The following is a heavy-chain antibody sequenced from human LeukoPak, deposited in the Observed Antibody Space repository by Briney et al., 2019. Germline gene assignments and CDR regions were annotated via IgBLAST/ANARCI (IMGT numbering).Heavy chain of an antibody. CDR1: GGSISSYY. CDR2: IYYSGST. V-gene: IGHV4-59*01. J-gene: IGHJ6*02. CDR3: ARDSYYYGMDV. Sequence: SETLSLTCTVSGGSISSYYWSWIRQPPGKGLEWIGYIYYSGSTNYNPSLKSRVTISVDTSKNQFSLKLSSVTAADTAVYYCARDSYYYGMDVWGQGTTVTVSS.